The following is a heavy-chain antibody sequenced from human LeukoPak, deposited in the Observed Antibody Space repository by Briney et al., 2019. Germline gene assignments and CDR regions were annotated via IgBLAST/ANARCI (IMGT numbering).Heavy chain of an antibody. V-gene: IGHV1-2*04. CDR2: INPNSGGT. CDR3: ARTVYYYDSSGYQDEYYFDY. CDR1: GYTFTGYY. D-gene: IGHD3-22*01. J-gene: IGHJ4*02. Sequence: ASVKVSCKASGYTFTGYYMHWVRQAPGQGLEWMGWINPNSGGTNYAQKFQGWVTMTRDTSISTAYVELSRLRSDDTAVYYCARTVYYYDSSGYQDEYYFDYWGQGTLVTVSS.